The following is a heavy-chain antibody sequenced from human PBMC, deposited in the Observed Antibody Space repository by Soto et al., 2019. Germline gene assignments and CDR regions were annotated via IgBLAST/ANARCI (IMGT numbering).Heavy chain of an antibody. J-gene: IGHJ3*02. CDR3: ARDVSPGSSSLYLDAFDI. CDR1: GFTLSAYW. V-gene: IGHV3-7*05. Sequence: EVQLEESGGDLVQPGGSLRLSCAASGFTLSAYWMTWVRQAPGKGLEWVANINRDGSKKSYLDSVRGRFTISRDNVGNVLYLLLDSLRADDTALYYCARDVSPGSSSLYLDAFDIWGQGTMVTVSS. CDR2: INRDGSKK. D-gene: IGHD6-13*01.